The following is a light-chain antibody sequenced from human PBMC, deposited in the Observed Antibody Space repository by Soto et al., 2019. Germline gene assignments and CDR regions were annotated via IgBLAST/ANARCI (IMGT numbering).Light chain of an antibody. CDR2: GAS. Sequence: EIVMTQSPATLSVSPGERATLSCRASKSVSSNLGWYQQKPGQAPRLLIYGASTRATGIPARFSGSGSGTEFTLTISILQSEDFAVYYCQQYNDWPLTFGGGTKVEIK. J-gene: IGKJ4*01. V-gene: IGKV3-15*01. CDR3: QQYNDWPLT. CDR1: KSVSSN.